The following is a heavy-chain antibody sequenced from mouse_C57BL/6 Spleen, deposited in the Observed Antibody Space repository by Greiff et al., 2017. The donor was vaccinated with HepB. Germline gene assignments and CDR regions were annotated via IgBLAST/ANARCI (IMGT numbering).Heavy chain of an antibody. J-gene: IGHJ1*03. D-gene: IGHD1-1*01. CDR1: GYTFTDYE. CDR3: TRRGFHYYGSSYWYCDV. V-gene: IGHV1-15*01. Sequence: VQLQQSGAELVRPGASVTLSCKASGYTFTDYEMHWVKQTPVHGLEWIGAIDPETGGTAYNQKFKGKAILTADKSSSTAYMELRSLTSEDSAVYYCTRRGFHYYGSSYWYCDVWGTGTTVTVSS. CDR2: IDPETGGT.